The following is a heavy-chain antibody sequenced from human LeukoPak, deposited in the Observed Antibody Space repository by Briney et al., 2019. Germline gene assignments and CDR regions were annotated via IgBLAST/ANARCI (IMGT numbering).Heavy chain of an antibody. D-gene: IGHD3-10*01. V-gene: IGHV4-34*01. CDR3: ARDRYYYGSGSYYFDY. CDR1: GGSFSGYY. Sequence: SETLSLTCAVYGGSFSGYYWSWIRQPPGKGLEWIGEINHSGSTNYNPSLKSRVTISVDTSKNQFSLKLSSVTAADTAVYYCARDRYYYGSGSYYFDYWGQGTLVTVSS. CDR2: INHSGST. J-gene: IGHJ4*02.